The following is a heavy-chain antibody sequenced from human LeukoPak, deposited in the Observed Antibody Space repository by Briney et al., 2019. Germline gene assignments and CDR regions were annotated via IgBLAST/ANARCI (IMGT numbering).Heavy chain of an antibody. V-gene: IGHV3-23*01. Sequence: PGGSLRLSCAASGFTFSSYAMSWVHQAPGKGLEWVSAISGSGGSTYYADSVKGRFTISRDNSKNTLYLQMNSLRAEDTAVYYCARKPPATTVTTLGNYWGQGTLVTVSS. CDR2: ISGSGGST. J-gene: IGHJ4*02. CDR3: ARKPPATTVTTLGNY. CDR1: GFTFSSYA. D-gene: IGHD4-17*01.